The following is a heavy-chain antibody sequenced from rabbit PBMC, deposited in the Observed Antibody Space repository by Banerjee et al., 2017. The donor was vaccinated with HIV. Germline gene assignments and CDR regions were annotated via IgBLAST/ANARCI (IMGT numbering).Heavy chain of an antibody. D-gene: IGHD4-1*01. CDR2: IYTTSDST. CDR3: ARDLAGVIGWNFNL. Sequence: QEQLEESGGDLVKPEGSLTLTCTASGFTLSGYWMSWVRQAPGKGLEWIGCIYTTSDSTWYASWVNGRFTISRSPSLNTVHLKMTSLTAADTATYFCARDLAGVIGWNFNLWGPGTLVTVS. V-gene: IGHV1S43*01. J-gene: IGHJ4*01. CDR1: GFTLSGYW.